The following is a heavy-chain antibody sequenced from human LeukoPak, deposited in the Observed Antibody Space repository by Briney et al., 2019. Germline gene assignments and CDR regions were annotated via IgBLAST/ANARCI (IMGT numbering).Heavy chain of an antibody. Sequence: ASVKVSCKASGYTFTSYDINWVRQATGQGLEWMGWMNPNSGNTGYAQKFQGRVTMTRNTSICTAYMELSSLRSEDTAVYYCARVAYYYDSSGYYFYNWFDPWGQGTLVTVSS. CDR3: ARVAYYYDSSGYYFYNWFDP. D-gene: IGHD3-22*01. CDR2: MNPNSGNT. J-gene: IGHJ5*02. CDR1: GYTFTSYD. V-gene: IGHV1-8*01.